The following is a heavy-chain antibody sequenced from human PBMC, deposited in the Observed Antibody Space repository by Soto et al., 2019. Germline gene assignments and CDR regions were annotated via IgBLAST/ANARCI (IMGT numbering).Heavy chain of an antibody. CDR1: GFTFNTYA. Sequence: EVQLLESGGGLVQPGGSLRLSCAASGFTFNTYAMSWVRQAPGKGLEWVSTISASGGSTYYADSVKGRFTISRDNSKNGLYLQMSSLRAEDTAVYYCAKVFVADTAMSFDYWGQGTLVTVSS. J-gene: IGHJ4*02. CDR3: AKVFVADTAMSFDY. CDR2: ISASGGST. D-gene: IGHD5-18*01. V-gene: IGHV3-23*01.